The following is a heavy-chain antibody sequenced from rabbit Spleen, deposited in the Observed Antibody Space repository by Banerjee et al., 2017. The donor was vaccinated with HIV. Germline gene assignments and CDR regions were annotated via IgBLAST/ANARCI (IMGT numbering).Heavy chain of an antibody. J-gene: IGHJ3*01. D-gene: IGHD4-1*01. CDR1: GFSFSSGYD. CDR3: ARDLDGVIGWNFGW. CDR2: IYAGTIGST. Sequence: QQLVESGGGLVKPGASLTLTCKASGFSFSSGYDMCWVRQAPGKGLEWIACIYAGTIGSTYSASWAKGRFTFSKTSSTTVTLQMTSLTDADTATYFCARDLDGVIGWNFGWWGQGTLVTVS. V-gene: IGHV1S40*01.